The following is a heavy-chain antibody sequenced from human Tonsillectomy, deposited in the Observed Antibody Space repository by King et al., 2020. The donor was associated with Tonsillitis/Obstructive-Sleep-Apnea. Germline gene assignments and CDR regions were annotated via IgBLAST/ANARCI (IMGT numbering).Heavy chain of an antibody. CDR1: GFTFSSYA. Sequence: VQLVESGGGLVQPGGSLRLSCAASGFTFSSYAMSWVRQTPGRGLEWVSTISDSGGSTYYADSVKGRFTISRDNSKDTLYLQMNSLRAEDTAVYYCAKDCWGYSCSGWSDYWGQGALVSVSS. V-gene: IGHV3-23*04. J-gene: IGHJ4*02. CDR3: AKDCWGYSCSGWSDY. CDR2: ISDSGGST. D-gene: IGHD6-13*01.